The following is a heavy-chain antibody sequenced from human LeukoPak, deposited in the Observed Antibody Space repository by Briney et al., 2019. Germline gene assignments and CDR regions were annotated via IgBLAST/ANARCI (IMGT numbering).Heavy chain of an antibody. CDR1: GYTFTGYY. CDR3: AREWGDIVVVPREYNWFDP. Sequence: ASVKVSCKASGYTFTGYYMHWVRQAPGQGLEWMGWINPNSGGTNYAQKFQGRVTMTRDTSINTAYMELSRLRSDDTAVYYCAREWGDIVVVPREYNWFDPWGQGTLVTVSS. D-gene: IGHD2-15*01. CDR2: INPNSGGT. J-gene: IGHJ5*02. V-gene: IGHV1-2*02.